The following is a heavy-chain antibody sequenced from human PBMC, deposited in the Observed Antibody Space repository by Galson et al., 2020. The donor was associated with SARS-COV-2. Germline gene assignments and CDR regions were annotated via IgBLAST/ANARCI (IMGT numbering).Heavy chain of an antibody. D-gene: IGHD3-16*02. Sequence: QLGESLKISCAASGFTFSSYAMHWVRQAPGKGLEWVAVISYDGSNKYYADSVKGRFTISRDNSKNTLYLQMNSLRAEDTAVYYCARAVWGSYRCPFDYWGQGTLVTVSS. CDR2: ISYDGSNK. CDR1: GFTFSSYA. CDR3: ARAVWGSYRCPFDY. V-gene: IGHV3-30*04. J-gene: IGHJ4*02.